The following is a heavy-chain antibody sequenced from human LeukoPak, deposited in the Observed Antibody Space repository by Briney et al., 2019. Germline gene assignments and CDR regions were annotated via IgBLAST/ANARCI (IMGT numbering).Heavy chain of an antibody. V-gene: IGHV3-48*01. Sequence: GGSLRLSCAASGFTFSSYSMNWVRQAPGKGLEWVSYISSSSSTIYYADSVKGRFTISRDNAKNSLYLQMNSLRAEDTAVYYCARDHRFKVPRVGDFDYWGQGTLVTVSS. CDR1: GFTFSSYS. J-gene: IGHJ4*02. CDR3: ARDHRFKVPRVGDFDY. CDR2: ISSSSSTI. D-gene: IGHD1-26*01.